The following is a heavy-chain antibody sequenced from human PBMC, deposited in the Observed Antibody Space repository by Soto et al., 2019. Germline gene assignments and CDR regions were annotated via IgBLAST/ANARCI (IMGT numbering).Heavy chain of an antibody. CDR3: VRDFPPFDY. J-gene: IGHJ4*02. Sequence: AGGSLRLSCAASGFAVRSYSMNWVRQAPGKGLEWVSHISFSSDTIYYADSVKGRFTISRDNAKNSLYLQMNSLRDDDTAMYYCVRDFPPFDYWGQGTLVTVSS. CDR1: GFAVRSYS. V-gene: IGHV3-48*02. CDR2: ISFSSDTI.